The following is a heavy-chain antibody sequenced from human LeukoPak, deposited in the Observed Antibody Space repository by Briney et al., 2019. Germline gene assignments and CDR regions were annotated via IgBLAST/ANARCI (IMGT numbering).Heavy chain of an antibody. Sequence: PGGSLRLSCAASGFTFSSYGMHWVRQAPGKGLEWVAAISYDGSNKYYADSVKGRFTISRDNSKNTLYLQMNSLRAEDTAVYYCAKEYDILTGYYAFDIWGQGTMVTVSS. CDR3: AKEYDILTGYYAFDI. V-gene: IGHV3-30*18. J-gene: IGHJ3*02. D-gene: IGHD3-9*01. CDR2: ISYDGSNK. CDR1: GFTFSSYG.